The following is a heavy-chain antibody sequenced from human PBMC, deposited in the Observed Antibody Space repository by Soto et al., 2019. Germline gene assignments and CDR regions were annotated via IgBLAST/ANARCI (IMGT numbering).Heavy chain of an antibody. Sequence: PSETLSLTCTVSGGSISSYYWSWIRQPAGKGLEWIGRIYTSGSTNYNPSLKSRVTMSVDTSKNQFSLKLSSVTAADTAVYYCARGYYYGPGSYYLDYYYYGMDVWGQGTTVTVSS. D-gene: IGHD3-10*01. CDR1: GGSISSYY. V-gene: IGHV4-4*07. CDR3: ARGYYYGPGSYYLDYYYYGMDV. CDR2: IYTSGST. J-gene: IGHJ6*02.